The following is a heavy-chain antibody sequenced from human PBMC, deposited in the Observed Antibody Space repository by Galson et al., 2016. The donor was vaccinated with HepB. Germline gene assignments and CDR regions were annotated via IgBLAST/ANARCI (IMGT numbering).Heavy chain of an antibody. J-gene: IGHJ3*01. CDR3: ARDPMRFAFDL. V-gene: IGHV3-7*01. Sequence: RLSCAASGFTFRTSWMSWVRQPPGKGPEWVANISPDGSQTYYVDSVKGRFNISKDNAKNSLYLRMNSLRADDTAVYYCARDPMRFAFDLWGQGTMVTVSS. CDR1: GFTFRTSW. CDR2: ISPDGSQT.